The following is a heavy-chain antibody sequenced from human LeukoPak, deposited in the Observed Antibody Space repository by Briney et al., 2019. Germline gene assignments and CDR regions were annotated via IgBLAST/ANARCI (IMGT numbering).Heavy chain of an antibody. CDR1: GYTFTSYG. CDR2: ISAYNGNT. Sequence: ASVKVSCKASGYTFTSYGISSVRQAPGQGLEWMGWISAYNGNTNYAQKLQGRVTMTTDTSTSTAYMELRSLRSDDTAVYYCARGALYYDILTGYFLDYWGQGTLGTVSS. D-gene: IGHD3-9*01. J-gene: IGHJ4*02. V-gene: IGHV1-18*01. CDR3: ARGALYYDILTGYFLDY.